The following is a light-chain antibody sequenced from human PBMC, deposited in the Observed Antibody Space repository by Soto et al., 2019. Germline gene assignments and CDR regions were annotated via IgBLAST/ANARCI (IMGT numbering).Light chain of an antibody. V-gene: IGKV3-11*01. Sequence: PGERDTLSCRASQRVTSYLAWYQQTPGQATRLLIYDASNRPTGIPARFSGSGSGTDVTLTIDNLEPEDFGVYYCQQRSNWPPITVGQGTLLEIK. CDR2: DAS. CDR3: QQRSNWPPIT. J-gene: IGKJ5*01. CDR1: QRVTSY.